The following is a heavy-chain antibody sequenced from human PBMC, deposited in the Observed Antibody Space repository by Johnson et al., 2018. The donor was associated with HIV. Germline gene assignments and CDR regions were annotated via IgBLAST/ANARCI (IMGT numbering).Heavy chain of an antibody. D-gene: IGHD6-19*01. J-gene: IGHJ3*02. CDR1: GFTFSNYG. V-gene: IGHV3-33*05. Sequence: QVQLVESGGGVVQPGGSLRLSCAASGFTFSNYGMHWVRQAPGKGLEWVAVISYDGSNKYYADSVKGRFPISRDNSKNTLYRQMNRLRAEDTAVYYCARALYSSGWDDAFDIWGQGTMVTVSA. CDR2: ISYDGSNK. CDR3: ARALYSSGWDDAFDI.